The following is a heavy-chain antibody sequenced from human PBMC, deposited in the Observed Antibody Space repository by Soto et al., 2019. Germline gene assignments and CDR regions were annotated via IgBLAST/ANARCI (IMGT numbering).Heavy chain of an antibody. J-gene: IGHJ4*02. CDR2: FDPEDGET. V-gene: IGHV1-24*01. CDR3: ATPRHGIYYFDY. Sequence: GXSLRLSCAASGFTFSSYALGWLRQAPGKGLEWMGGFDPEDGETIYAQKFQGRVTMTEDTSTDTAYMELSSLRSEDTAVYYCATPRHGIYYFDYWGQGTLVTVSS. CDR1: GFTFSSYA.